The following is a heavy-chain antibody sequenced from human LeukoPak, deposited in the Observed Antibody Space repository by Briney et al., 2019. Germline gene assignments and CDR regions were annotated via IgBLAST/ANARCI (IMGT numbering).Heavy chain of an antibody. CDR3: ARGRGA. D-gene: IGHD5-12*01. CDR2: IYYSGST. CDR1: GGSISSGAYP. Sequence: SETLSLTCTVSGGSISSGAYPWSWIRQHPGEGVEWIGYIYYSGSTYYNPSLKSRVSISVDTSKNQFSLKLSSVTAADTAVYYCARGRGAWGQGTTVTVSS. J-gene: IGHJ6*02. V-gene: IGHV4-31*03.